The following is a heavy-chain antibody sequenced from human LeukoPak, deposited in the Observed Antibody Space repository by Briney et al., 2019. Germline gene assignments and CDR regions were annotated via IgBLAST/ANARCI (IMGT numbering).Heavy chain of an antibody. CDR2: IYNGGTT. D-gene: IGHD3-16*01. CDR1: VVTSNY. J-gene: IGHJ4*02. Sequence: GGSLRLSCAASVVTSNYMTWVRQSAGKGLEWGSVIYNGGTTYYADPVKGRFTISRDNSKSTLFVYLQMTSLRTDDTALYYCAGGGEEARSLVYWGQGALVTVSS. CDR3: AGGGEEARSLVY. V-gene: IGHV3-66*02.